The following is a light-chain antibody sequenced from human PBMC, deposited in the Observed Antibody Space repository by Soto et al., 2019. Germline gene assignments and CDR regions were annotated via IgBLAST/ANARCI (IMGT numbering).Light chain of an antibody. Sequence: DIQMTQSPSSLSASVGERVTITCRASQSISTYLNWYQQKPGKAPKLLIYAASSLQSGVPSRFSGSGSGTDFTLTINNLQPDDFATYYCQQSFRTLVTFGQGTRLEIK. CDR3: QQSFRTLVT. V-gene: IGKV1-39*01. CDR2: AAS. CDR1: QSISTY. J-gene: IGKJ5*01.